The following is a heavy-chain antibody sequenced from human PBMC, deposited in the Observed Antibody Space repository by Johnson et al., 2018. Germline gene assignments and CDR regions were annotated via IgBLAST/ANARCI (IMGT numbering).Heavy chain of an antibody. CDR3: ARSRPDRPYSNYYGGMDV. D-gene: IGHD4-11*01. J-gene: IGHJ6*02. CDR1: GGIFSSNA. Sequence: QVQLQESGAEVKKXGSSVKVXCKASGGIFSSNAIHWARQAPGQGLEWMGGIIPLFGTANYAPQFQGRVTSPADESTSTAYMELSSLVSADTAFYHCARSRPDRPYSNYYGGMDVWGQGTTVTVSS. V-gene: IGHV1-69*01. CDR2: IIPLFGTA.